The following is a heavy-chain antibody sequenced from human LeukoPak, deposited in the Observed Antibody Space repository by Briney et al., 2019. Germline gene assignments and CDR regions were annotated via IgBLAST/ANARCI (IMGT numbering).Heavy chain of an antibody. CDR1: GFTFSSYW. D-gene: IGHD5-12*01. CDR2: IKQDGSEK. Sequence: PGGSLRLSCAASGFTFSSYWMSWVRQAPGKGLEWVANIKQDGSEKYYVDSVKGRFTISRDNAKNSLYLQMNSLRAEDTAVYCCARDLEWLRLVGYYFDYWGRGTLVTVSS. CDR3: ARDLEWLRLVGYYFDY. V-gene: IGHV3-7*01. J-gene: IGHJ4*02.